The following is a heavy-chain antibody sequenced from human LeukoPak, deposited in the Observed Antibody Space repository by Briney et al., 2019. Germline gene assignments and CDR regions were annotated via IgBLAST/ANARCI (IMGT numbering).Heavy chain of an antibody. V-gene: IGHV3-23*01. D-gene: IGHD2-15*01. CDR3: AKDFIVVVVAGGFDY. CDR1: GFTFSSYA. Sequence: GGSLRLSCAASGFTFSSYAMSWVRQASGKGLEWVSAISGSGGSTYYADSVKGRFTISRDNSKNTLYLQMNSLRAEDTAVYYCAKDFIVVVVAGGFDYWGQGTLVTVSS. CDR2: ISGSGGST. J-gene: IGHJ4*02.